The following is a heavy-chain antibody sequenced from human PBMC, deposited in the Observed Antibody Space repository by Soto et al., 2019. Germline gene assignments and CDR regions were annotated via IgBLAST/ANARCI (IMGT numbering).Heavy chain of an antibody. CDR1: GFTFGDHA. CDR2: IRSKAYGGTT. CDR3: QYQLLTYYYGMDV. V-gene: IGHV3-49*03. D-gene: IGHD2-2*01. Sequence: GGSLRLSCIGSGFTFGDHAMSWFRQAPGKGLEWVGFIRSKAYGGTTEYAASVKGRFTISRDDSNSIAYLQMNSLKTEDTAVYYCQYQLLTYYYGMDVWGKGTTLTVSS. J-gene: IGHJ6*04.